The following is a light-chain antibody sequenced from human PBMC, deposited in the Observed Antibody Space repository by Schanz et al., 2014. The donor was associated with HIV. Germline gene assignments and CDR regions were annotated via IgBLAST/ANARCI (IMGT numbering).Light chain of an antibody. CDR1: QTVSNN. V-gene: IGKV3D-15*01. J-gene: IGKJ1*01. CDR3: QQYYNSPPT. CDR2: GAS. Sequence: EIVLTQSPGTLSLSAGERATLSCRASQTVSNNLAWYQQKPGQAPRLLIYGASSRATGIPDRFSGSGSGTDFTLTISSLQAEDVAVYYCQQYYNSPPTFGQGTKVEI.